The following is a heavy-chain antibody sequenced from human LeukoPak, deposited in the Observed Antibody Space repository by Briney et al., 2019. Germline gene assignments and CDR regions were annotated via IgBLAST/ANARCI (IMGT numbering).Heavy chain of an antibody. J-gene: IGHJ4*02. V-gene: IGHV1-2*02. D-gene: IGHD6-13*01. CDR2: LNPDSGGT. CDR3: ARDGIIAAAVHFDS. CDR1: GYTFSDYY. Sequence: ASVKVSCKASGYTFSDYYIHWVRQAPGQGLGWMGWLNPDSGGTNYAQKFQGRVSMTRDTSLATAYMELSWLRSDDTAVYFCARDGIIAAAVHFDSWGQGTLVTVS.